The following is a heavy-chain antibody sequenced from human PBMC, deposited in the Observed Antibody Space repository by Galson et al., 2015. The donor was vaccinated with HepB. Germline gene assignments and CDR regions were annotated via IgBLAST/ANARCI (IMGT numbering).Heavy chain of an antibody. Sequence: SLRLSCAASGFTVSSNYMSWVRQAPGKGLDWVSSISGSGNNTYYADSVKGRFTISRDNSKNTLYLQMNSLRAEDTAVYYCAKDTLGYCRGGSCRVDYWGQGTPVTVSS. CDR3: AKDTLGYCRGGSCRVDY. V-gene: IGHV3-23*01. J-gene: IGHJ4*02. CDR1: GFTVSSNY. D-gene: IGHD2-15*01. CDR2: ISGSGNNT.